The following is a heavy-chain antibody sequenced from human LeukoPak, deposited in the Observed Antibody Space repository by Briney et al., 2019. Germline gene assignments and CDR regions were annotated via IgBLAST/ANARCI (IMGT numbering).Heavy chain of an antibody. J-gene: IGHJ4*02. D-gene: IGHD1-14*01. V-gene: IGHV4-34*01. CDR2: INHSGST. CDR1: GGSFSGYY. CDR3: ARKTKGIFPRFDY. Sequence: SSETLSLTCAVYGGSFSGYYWSWIRQPPGKGLEWIGEINHSGSTNYNPSLKSRVTISVDTSKNQFSLKLSSVTAADTAVYYCARKTKGIFPRFDYWGQGTLVTVSS.